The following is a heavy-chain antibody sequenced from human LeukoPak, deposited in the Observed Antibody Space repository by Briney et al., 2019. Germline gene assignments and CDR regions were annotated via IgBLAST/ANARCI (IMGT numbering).Heavy chain of an antibody. CDR1: GYNFITYP. CDR3: ARVATIWGSHRYFDY. V-gene: IGHV1-18*01. J-gene: IGHJ4*02. CDR2: ISPYNDNT. D-gene: IGHD3-16*02. Sequence: ASVKVSCKASGYNFITYPLIWVRQAPGQGLEWMGRISPYNDNTDLAQNLQGRVTMTTDTSTSTAYMELRGLTYDDTAVFFCARVATIWGSHRYFDYWGQGTLVTVSS.